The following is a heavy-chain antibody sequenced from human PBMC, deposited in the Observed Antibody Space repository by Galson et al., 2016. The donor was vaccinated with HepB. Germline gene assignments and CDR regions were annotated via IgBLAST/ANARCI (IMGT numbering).Heavy chain of an antibody. Sequence: SLRLSCAASGFTFSDYHMDWVRQAPGKGLEWVSSISSTRNYIYYADSVKGRFTISRDNAKNSLFLHMNSLTAEDTAVYYSARGYTGAPGDAFDMWGQGTTVTVSS. D-gene: IGHD1-14*01. CDR1: GFTFSDYH. CDR2: ISSTRNYI. CDR3: ARGYTGAPGDAFDM. V-gene: IGHV3-21*06. J-gene: IGHJ3*02.